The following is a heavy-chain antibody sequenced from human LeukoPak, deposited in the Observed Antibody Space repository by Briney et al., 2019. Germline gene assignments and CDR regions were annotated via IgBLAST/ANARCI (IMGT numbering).Heavy chain of an antibody. CDR3: ARDAIDI. CDR1: GGSFSGYY. CDR2: INHSGST. Sequence: SETLSLTCAVYGGSFSGYYWSWIPQPPGKGLEWIGEINHSGSTNYNPSLKSRVTISVDTSKNQFSLKLSSVTAADTAVYYCARDAIDIWGQGTMVTVSS. V-gene: IGHV4-34*01. J-gene: IGHJ3*02.